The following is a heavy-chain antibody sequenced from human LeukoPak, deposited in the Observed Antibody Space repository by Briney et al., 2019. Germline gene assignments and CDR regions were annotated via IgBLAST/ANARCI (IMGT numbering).Heavy chain of an antibody. CDR2: IRYNGVST. V-gene: IGHV3-23*01. J-gene: IGHJ4*02. Sequence: GGSLRLSCAASGFTFSSHAMSWVRQAPGKGSEWVAGIRYNGVSTYYADSVKGRFTISRDNSKNTLYLQMNSLRAEDTAVYYCAKVKRMGPAVYGDLFDYWGQGTLVTVSS. D-gene: IGHD4-17*01. CDR1: GFTFSSHA. CDR3: AKVKRMGPAVYGDLFDY.